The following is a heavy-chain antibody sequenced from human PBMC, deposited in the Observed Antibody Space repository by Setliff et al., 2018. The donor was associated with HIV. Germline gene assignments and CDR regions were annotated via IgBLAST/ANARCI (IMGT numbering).Heavy chain of an antibody. CDR3: AREGNHLAGYCSYYFDY. CDR2: IYYSGST. CDR1: GGSISSHY. Sequence: SETLSLTCTVSGGSISSHYWSWIRQPPGKGLEWIGSIYYSGSTNYNPSLKSRVTISVDTSKNQFSLKLSSVTAADTAVYYCAREGNHLAGYCSYYFDYWGQGTLVTVSS. J-gene: IGHJ4*02. D-gene: IGHD3-9*01. V-gene: IGHV4-59*11.